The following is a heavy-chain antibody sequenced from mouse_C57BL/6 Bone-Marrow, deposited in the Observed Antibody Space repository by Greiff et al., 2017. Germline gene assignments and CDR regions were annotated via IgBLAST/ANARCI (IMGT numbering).Heavy chain of an antibody. CDR3: VTGTDAMDY. Sequence: QVQLQQSGAELVRPGSSVKLSCKASGYTFTSYWMHWVKQRPIQGLEWIGNIDPSDSETHYNQKFKDKATLTVDKSSSTAYMQLSSLTSEDSAVYYCVTGTDAMDYWGQGTSVTVSS. D-gene: IGHD4-1*01. CDR2: IDPSDSET. J-gene: IGHJ4*01. CDR1: GYTFTSYW. V-gene: IGHV1-52*01.